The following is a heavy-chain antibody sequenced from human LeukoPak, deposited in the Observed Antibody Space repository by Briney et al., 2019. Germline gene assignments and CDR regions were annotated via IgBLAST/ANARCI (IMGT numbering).Heavy chain of an antibody. J-gene: IGHJ5*02. CDR2: IKHSGST. Sequence: PETLSLTCAVYGGSFRGYYWSWIRQPPGKGLEWIGEIKHSGSTNYNTSLKSRVTISVDTSKSQFSLKPSSVTAADTAVYYCASANSYYYGSSGYFRRSVWFDPWGQGTLVTVSS. V-gene: IGHV4-34*01. CDR1: GGSFRGYY. CDR3: ASANSYYYGSSGYFRRSVWFDP. D-gene: IGHD3-22*01.